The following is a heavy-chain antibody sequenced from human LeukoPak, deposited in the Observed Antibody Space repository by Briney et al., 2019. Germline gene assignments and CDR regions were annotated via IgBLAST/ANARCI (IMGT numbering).Heavy chain of an antibody. CDR2: IYPGDSDT. V-gene: IGHV5-51*01. J-gene: IGHJ4*02. Sequence: GESLQISCKGSGYNFTSYWIGWVRQMPGKGLEWMGIIYPGDSDTRYSPSFQGQVTISADKSINTAYLQWSSLKASDTAMYFCARGAEMATITDYWGQGTLVTVSS. CDR1: GYNFTSYW. CDR3: ARGAEMATITDY. D-gene: IGHD5-24*01.